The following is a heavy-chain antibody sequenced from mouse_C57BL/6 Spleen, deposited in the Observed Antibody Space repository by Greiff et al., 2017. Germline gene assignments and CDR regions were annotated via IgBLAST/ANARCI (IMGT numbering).Heavy chain of an antibody. J-gene: IGHJ2*01. V-gene: IGHV5-17*01. D-gene: IGHD1-1*01. CDR2: ISSGSRTI. CDR3: ARETYYYGSRRFDY. Sequence: EVQVVESGGGLVKPGGSLKLSCAASGFTFSDYGMHWVRQAPEKGLEWVAYISSGSRTIYYADTVKGRFTISRDNAKNTLFLQMTSLRSEDTAMYYCARETYYYGSRRFDYWGQGTTLTVSS. CDR1: GFTFSDYG.